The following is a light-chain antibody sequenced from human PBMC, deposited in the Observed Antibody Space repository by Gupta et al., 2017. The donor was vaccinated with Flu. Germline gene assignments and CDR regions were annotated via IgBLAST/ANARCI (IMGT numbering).Light chain of an antibody. J-gene: IGLJ2*01. CDR2: GNS. CDR3: QSYDSSLSGSEV. V-gene: IGLV1-40*01. CDR1: SSNIGAGYY. Sequence: QSVLTQPPSVSGAPGQRVTISCTGSSSNIGAGYYLHWHQQLPGPAPNRPLYGNSNRPSGGPDRCSGSKSGTSASLAITGLQAEDEADYYCQSYDSSLSGSEVFGGGTKLTVL.